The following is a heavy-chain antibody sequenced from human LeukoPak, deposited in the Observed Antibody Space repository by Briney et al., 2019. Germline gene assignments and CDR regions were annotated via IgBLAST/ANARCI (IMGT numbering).Heavy chain of an antibody. Sequence: PSETLSLTCTVSGYSISSGDYWGWIRQPPGKGLEWIGSIYHSGRTYYNPSLKSRVTISVDTSKNQVSLILTSVTAADTAVYYCARTSSSGLVGGYYFDYWGQGTLVTVSS. J-gene: IGHJ4*02. CDR2: IYHSGRT. CDR1: GYSISSGDY. CDR3: ARTSSSGLVGGYYFDY. V-gene: IGHV4-38-2*02. D-gene: IGHD6-19*01.